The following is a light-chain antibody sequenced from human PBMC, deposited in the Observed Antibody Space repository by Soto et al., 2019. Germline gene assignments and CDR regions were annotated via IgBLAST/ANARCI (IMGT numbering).Light chain of an antibody. Sequence: QSALTQPPSASGSPGQSVTISCTGTTSDVGGYNYVSWYQLHPDKVPKLIIYEVNKRPSGVPDRFSGSKSGSTASLTVSGLQAEDEADYFCSSYTSSSTEVFGGGTKLTVL. CDR2: EVN. V-gene: IGLV2-8*01. J-gene: IGLJ3*02. CDR1: TSDVGGYNY. CDR3: SSYTSSSTEV.